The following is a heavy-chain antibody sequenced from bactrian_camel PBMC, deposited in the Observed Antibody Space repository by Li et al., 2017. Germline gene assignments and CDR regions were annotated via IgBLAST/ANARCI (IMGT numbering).Heavy chain of an antibody. CDR2: AYTGGRAT. CDR1: GITYVGPC. V-gene: IGHV3S6*01. J-gene: IGHJ6*01. D-gene: IGHD1*01. Sequence: HVQLVESGGGSVEVEGSLRLSCVVSGITYVGPCMGWFRQGPGKSREKVAIAYTGGRATYYADSVKGRFTISKDNAKNTLYLQMNNPKPEDTAMYYCAADLGPCQVRGRNLVPRPTTFGYWGQGTQVTVS. CDR3: AADLGPCQVRGRNLVPRPTTFGY.